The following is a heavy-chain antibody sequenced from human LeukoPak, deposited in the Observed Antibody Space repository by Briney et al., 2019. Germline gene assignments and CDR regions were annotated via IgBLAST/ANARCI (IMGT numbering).Heavy chain of an antibody. V-gene: IGHV3-23*01. CDR3: ARDGFYDYVWGSYRYKYFDY. D-gene: IGHD3-16*02. CDR1: GFTFNNYA. CDR2: ISGDDDNT. J-gene: IGHJ4*02. Sequence: SXRLSXXXXGFTFNNYAMSWVRRAPGKGPEWVSAISGDDDNTYYADSVKGRFTISRDNSKNTLYLQMNSLRAEDTAVYYCARDGFYDYVWGSYRYKYFDYWGQGTLVTVSS.